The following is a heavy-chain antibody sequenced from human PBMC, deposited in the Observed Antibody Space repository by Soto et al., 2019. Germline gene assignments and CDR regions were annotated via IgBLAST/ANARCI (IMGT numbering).Heavy chain of an antibody. J-gene: IGHJ4*02. CDR3: AKKVNSGSGSQYFDY. D-gene: IGHD3-10*01. Sequence: VGSLRLSCAASGFIFSSYSMSWVHQAPGKGLEWVSGFSSGGDSSTTYYADSVKGRFTISRDNSKNPLFLQMNSLRAEDTAIYSCAKKVNSGSGSQYFDYWGQGTLVTVSS. V-gene: IGHV3-23*01. CDR2: FSSGGDSSTT. CDR1: GFIFSSYS.